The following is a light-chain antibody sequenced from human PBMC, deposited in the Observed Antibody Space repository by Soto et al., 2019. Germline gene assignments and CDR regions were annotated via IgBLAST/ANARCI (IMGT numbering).Light chain of an antibody. J-gene: IGKJ1*01. Sequence: DIVLTQSPSNLSLSLGERATLSCRASQSVSSDLGWYQQKPGQSPRLLIYAAPNRPTGIPSRFSGSGTGTDFAITISSLQPEFVAFYFCQQRSYWPTFGQGTKVDIK. CDR3: QQRSYWPT. CDR1: QSVSSD. V-gene: IGKV3-11*01. CDR2: AAP.